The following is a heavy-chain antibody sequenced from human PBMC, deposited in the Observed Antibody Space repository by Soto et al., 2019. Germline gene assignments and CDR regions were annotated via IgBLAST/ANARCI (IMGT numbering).Heavy chain of an antibody. CDR1: GFTFSRYA. Sequence: QVQMVESGGGVVQPGRSLRLSCAASGFTFSRYAMHWVRQAPGKGLEWVAIISYDGSNSYYRDSVMGRFTISRNNSNNTLFLQRNSLRVEDTAVYFCARDEQPRLPRGYCDFCCQGTLVTVSS. D-gene: IGHD3-10*01. CDR2: ISYDGSNS. J-gene: IGHJ4*02. CDR3: ARDEQPRLPRGYCDF. V-gene: IGHV3-30*04.